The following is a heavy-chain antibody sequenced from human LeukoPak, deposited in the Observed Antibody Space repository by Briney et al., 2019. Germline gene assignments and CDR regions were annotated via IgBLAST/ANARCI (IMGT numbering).Heavy chain of an antibody. CDR3: ARDRPQYSGYGDYGMDV. V-gene: IGHV3-30-3*01. CDR1: GFTFSSYA. D-gene: IGHD5-12*01. J-gene: IGHJ6*02. Sequence: GGSLRLSCAASGFTFSSYAMHWVRQAPGKGLEWVAVISYDGSNKYYADSVKGRFTISRDNSKNTLYLQMNSLRAEDTAVYYCARDRPQYSGYGDYGMDVWGQGTTVTVSS. CDR2: ISYDGSNK.